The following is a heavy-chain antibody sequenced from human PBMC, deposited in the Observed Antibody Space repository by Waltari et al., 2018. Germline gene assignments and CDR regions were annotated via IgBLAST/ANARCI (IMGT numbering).Heavy chain of an antibody. D-gene: IGHD6-19*01. V-gene: IGHV3-30-3*01. J-gene: IGHJ4*02. CDR2: ISYDGSNK. CDR3: AREPYSSGWQGGGDY. CDR1: GFTFSSYA. Sequence: QVQLVESGGGVVQPGRSLRLSCAASGFTFSSYAMHWVRQAPGKGLEWVAGISYDGSNKYYADSVKGRFTISREKSKNTLYLQMNSLRAEDTAVYYCAREPYSSGWQGGGDYWGQGTLVTVSS.